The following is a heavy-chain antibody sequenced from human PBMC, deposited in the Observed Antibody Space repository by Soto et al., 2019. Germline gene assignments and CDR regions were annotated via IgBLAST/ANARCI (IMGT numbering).Heavy chain of an antibody. J-gene: IGHJ4*02. CDR2: IYHSGST. V-gene: IGHV4-30-2*01. CDR3: ARGPDY. Sequence: QLQLQESGSGLVKPSQTLSLTCAVSGGSISSGGYSWSWIRQPPGKGLEWIGYIYHSGSTYYNPSPKRPVHISVDRSQNQFSPKLSSVTPADTAVDYCARGPDYWGQGTLVTVSS. CDR1: GGSISSGGYS.